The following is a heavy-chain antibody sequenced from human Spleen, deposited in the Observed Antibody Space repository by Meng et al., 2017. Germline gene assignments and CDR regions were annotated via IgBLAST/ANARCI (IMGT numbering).Heavy chain of an antibody. J-gene: IGHJ4*02. CDR3: ARDPSNTSGWYAYSDY. V-gene: IGHV1-18*01. CDR1: GGTFRNYD. D-gene: IGHD6-19*01. CDR2: ISGYNGDT. Sequence: QVQLVQSGAEVKKPGSSVKVSCKTSGGTFRNYDIIWVRQAPGQGLEWMGWISGYNGDTIYAQNLQGRVNMTTDTSTSTAYMELRTLRSDDTAVYYCARDPSNTSGWYAYSDYWGQGTLVTVSS.